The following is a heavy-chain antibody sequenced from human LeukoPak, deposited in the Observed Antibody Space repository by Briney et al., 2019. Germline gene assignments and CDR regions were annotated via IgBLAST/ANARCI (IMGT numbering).Heavy chain of an antibody. Sequence: QSGGSLRLSCAASGFTFRFSNYAISWVRQAPGKGLEWVSAISGSGGSTYYADSLKGRFSISRDNSKNTLYLQMNSLRAEDTAVYYCAKDKITLAAAAFYYFDYWGQGTLVTVSS. CDR1: GFTFRFSNYA. J-gene: IGHJ4*02. CDR3: AKDKITLAAAAFYYFDY. CDR2: ISGSGGST. V-gene: IGHV3-23*01. D-gene: IGHD6-13*01.